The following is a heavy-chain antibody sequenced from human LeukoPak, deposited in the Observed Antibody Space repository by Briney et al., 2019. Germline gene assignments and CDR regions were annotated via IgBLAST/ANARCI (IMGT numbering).Heavy chain of an antibody. D-gene: IGHD3-16*01. Sequence: SETLSLTCTVSGGSIGSYYWSWIRQPPGKGLEWIGYIYYSGSTNYNPSLKSRVTISVDTSKNQFSLKLSSVTAADTAVYYCARDQYYDYVWGSYELDPWGQGTLVTVSS. CDR2: IYYSGST. J-gene: IGHJ5*02. CDR3: ARDQYYDYVWGSYELDP. CDR1: GGSIGSYY. V-gene: IGHV4-59*12.